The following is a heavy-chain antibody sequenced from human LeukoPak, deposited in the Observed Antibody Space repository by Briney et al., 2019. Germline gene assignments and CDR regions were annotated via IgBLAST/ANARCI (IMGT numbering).Heavy chain of an antibody. D-gene: IGHD6-19*01. CDR2: INPNSGGT. V-gene: IGHV1-2*02. CDR1: GYTFTGYY. CDR3: ARVESSGWYFDY. Sequence: GASVTVSCKASGYTFTGYYMHWVRQAPGQGLEWMGWINPNSGGTNYAQKFQGGVTMTRDTSISTAYMELSRLRSDDTAVYYCARVESSGWYFDYWGQGTLVTVSS. J-gene: IGHJ4*02.